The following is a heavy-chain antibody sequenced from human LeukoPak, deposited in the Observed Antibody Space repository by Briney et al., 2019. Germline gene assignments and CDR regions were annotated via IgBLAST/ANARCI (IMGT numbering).Heavy chain of an antibody. CDR1: VGSVSIGSYY. J-gene: IGHJ4*02. Sequence: SETLSLTRTFSVGSVSIGSYYCSWIRQPPGKGLEWIGYIYSSGSTNYNPSLKSQVTISVDASKTQFTLKLSSVTAADTAVYYCARSYASGSYPYWGQGTLVTVSS. CDR2: IYSSGST. D-gene: IGHD3-10*01. CDR3: ARSYASGSYPY. V-gene: IGHV4-61*01.